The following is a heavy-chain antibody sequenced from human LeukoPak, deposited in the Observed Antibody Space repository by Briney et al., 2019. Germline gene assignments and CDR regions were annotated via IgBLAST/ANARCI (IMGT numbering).Heavy chain of an antibody. J-gene: IGHJ3*02. CDR3: AREGAYCGGDCYLSRPNLDAFDI. Sequence: ASVKVSCKTSGYTFTGYYMHWVRQAPGQGLEWMGWINPNSGGTNSAQKFQGRVTMTRDTSISTVYMELSRLRSDDTAVYYCAREGAYCGGDCYLSRPNLDAFDIWGQGTMVTVS. D-gene: IGHD2-21*02. V-gene: IGHV1-2*02. CDR1: GYTFTGYY. CDR2: INPNSGGT.